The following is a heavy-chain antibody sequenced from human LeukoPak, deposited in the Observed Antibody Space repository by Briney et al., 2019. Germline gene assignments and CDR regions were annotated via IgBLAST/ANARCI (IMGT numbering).Heavy chain of an antibody. D-gene: IGHD1-20*01. CDR1: GGTFSSYA. Sequence: SVKVSCKASGGTFSSYAISWVRQAPGQGLEWMGGIIPIFGTANYAQKFQGRVTITADESTSTAYMELSSLRSDDTAVYYCARERYNWNPSAFDIWGQGTMVTVSS. CDR3: ARERYNWNPSAFDI. CDR2: IIPIFGTA. V-gene: IGHV1-69*13. J-gene: IGHJ3*02.